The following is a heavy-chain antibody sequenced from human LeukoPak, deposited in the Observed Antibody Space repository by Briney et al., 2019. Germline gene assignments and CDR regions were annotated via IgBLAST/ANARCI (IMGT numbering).Heavy chain of an antibody. CDR2: INTKTGGT. CDR1: GYTFTAHY. D-gene: IGHD3-10*01. CDR3: ARDIFSYGSGSYYMPGTYDY. J-gene: IGHJ4*02. V-gene: IGHV1-2*02. Sequence: SVKVSCKTSGYTFTAHYLHWVRQAPGQGLEWMGWINTKTGGTNYAQKFQGRVTMTRDTFITTAYVELSRVRYDDTAVYYCARDIFSYGSGSYYMPGTYDYWGQGTLVTVSS.